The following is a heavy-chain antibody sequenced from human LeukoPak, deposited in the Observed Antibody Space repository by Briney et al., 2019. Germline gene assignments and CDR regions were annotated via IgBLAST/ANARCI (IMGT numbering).Heavy chain of an antibody. CDR3: ARGGYSGSGGFDY. Sequence: PGGSLRLSCAPCGFTFSSYEMNWVRQAPGKGLEWISYISSSGTTIYYADSVKGRFTISRDNAKNSLFLQMNSLRAEDTAVYYCARGGYSGSGGFDYWGQGTLVTVSS. J-gene: IGHJ4*02. CDR2: ISSSGTTI. V-gene: IGHV3-48*03. CDR1: GFTFSSYE. D-gene: IGHD1-26*01.